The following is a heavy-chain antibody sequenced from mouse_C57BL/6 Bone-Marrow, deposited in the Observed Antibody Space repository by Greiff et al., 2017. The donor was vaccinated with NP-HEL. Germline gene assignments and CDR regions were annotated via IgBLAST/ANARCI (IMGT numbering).Heavy chain of an antibody. D-gene: IGHD2-3*01. Sequence: VQLQQPGAELVRPGSSVKLSCKASGYTFTSYWMHWVKQRPIQGLEWIGNIDPSDSETHYNQKFKDKATLTVDKSSSTAYMQLSSLTSEDSAFYYYRIYSGYYDYAMDYWGQGTSVTVSS. J-gene: IGHJ4*01. V-gene: IGHV1-52*01. CDR2: IDPSDSET. CDR3: RIYSGYYDYAMDY. CDR1: GYTFTSYW.